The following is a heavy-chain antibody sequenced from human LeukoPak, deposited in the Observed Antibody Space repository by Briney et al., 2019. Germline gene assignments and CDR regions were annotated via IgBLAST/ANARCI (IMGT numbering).Heavy chain of an antibody. CDR2: IYSGGST. J-gene: IGHJ6*03. CDR3: ASGSGSYRTPNYYMDV. D-gene: IGHD3-10*01. Sequence: QPGGSLRLSCAASGFTVSSNYMSWVRQAPGKGLEWVSVIYSGGSTYYADSVKGRFTISRDNSKNTLYLQMNSLRAEDTAVYYCASGSGSYRTPNYYMDVWGTGTTVTVSS. V-gene: IGHV3-53*01. CDR1: GFTVSSNY.